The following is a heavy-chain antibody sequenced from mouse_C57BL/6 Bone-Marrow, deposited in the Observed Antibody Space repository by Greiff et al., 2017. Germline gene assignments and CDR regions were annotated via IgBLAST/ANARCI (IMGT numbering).Heavy chain of an antibody. D-gene: IGHD1-1*02. CDR2: LSYDGSN. V-gene: IGHV3-6*01. J-gene: IGHJ2*01. Sequence: EVQLQESGPGLVKPSQSLSLTCSVTGYSIPSGFNWYWLRPFPGNTLAWMGFLSYDGSNNYNPSLKNRISLTLDTSKNQYFRKLNSVTTEDTATYYCARGKVDFDYWGQGTTLTVSS. CDR3: ARGKVDFDY. CDR1: GYSIPSGFN.